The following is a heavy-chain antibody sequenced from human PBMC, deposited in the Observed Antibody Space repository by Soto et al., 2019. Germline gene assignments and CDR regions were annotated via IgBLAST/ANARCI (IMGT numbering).Heavy chain of an antibody. CDR1: GGTFSSYS. V-gene: IGHV1-69*13. J-gene: IGHJ4*02. CDR2: IIPIFGTA. D-gene: IGHD3-22*01. CDR3: AREVSDSSGYPYDY. Sequence: SVNVSCKSSGGTFSSYSISWGRQAPGQGLECMGGIIPIFGTANYAQKFQGRVTIAADESTSTAYMELSSLRSEDTAVYYCAREVSDSSGYPYDYWGQGTLVTVSS.